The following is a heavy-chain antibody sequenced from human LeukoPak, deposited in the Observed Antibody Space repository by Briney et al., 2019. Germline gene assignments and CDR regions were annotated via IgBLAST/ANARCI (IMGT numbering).Heavy chain of an antibody. J-gene: IGHJ4*02. CDR2: IRSDGSDE. CDR3: ARESRLRYFDWSRTGAYFDY. V-gene: IGHV3-74*01. Sequence: GGSLRLSCAASGFTFSSFAMTWVRQAPGKGLVWVSRIRSDGSDERYAEAVKGRFTISRDNAKNSLYLQMNSLRAEDTAVYYCARESRLRYFDWSRTGAYFDYWGQGTLVTVSS. CDR1: GFTFSSFA. D-gene: IGHD3-9*01.